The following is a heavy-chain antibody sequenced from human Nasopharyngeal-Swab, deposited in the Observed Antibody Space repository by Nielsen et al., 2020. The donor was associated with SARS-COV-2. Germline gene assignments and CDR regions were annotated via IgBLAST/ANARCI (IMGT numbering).Heavy chain of an antibody. CDR1: GFTFSSYS. CDR2: ISSSSSTI. V-gene: IGHV3-48*02. D-gene: IGHD6-19*01. CDR3: ATDFAIAVAGPPNY. Sequence: GESLKISCAASGFTFSSYSMNWVRQAPGKGLEWVSYISSSSSTIYYADSVKGRFTISRDNAKNSLYLQMNSLRDEDTAVYYCATDFAIAVAGPPNYWGQGTLVTVSS. J-gene: IGHJ4*02.